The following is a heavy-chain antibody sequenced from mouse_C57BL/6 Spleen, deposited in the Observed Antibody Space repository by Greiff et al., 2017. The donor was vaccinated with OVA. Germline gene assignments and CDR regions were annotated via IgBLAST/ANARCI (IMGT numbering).Heavy chain of an antibody. CDR3: ARGGDYYGSSYWYFDV. V-gene: IGHV1-63*01. D-gene: IGHD1-1*01. CDR1: GYTFTNYW. CDR2: IYPGGGYT. Sequence: QVQLQQSGAELVRPGTSVKMSCKASGYTFTNYWIGWVKQRPGHGLEWIGDIYPGGGYTNYNEKFKGKATLTADKSSSTAYLQFSSLTSEDSAIYYCARGGDYYGSSYWYFDVWGTGTTVTVSS. J-gene: IGHJ1*03.